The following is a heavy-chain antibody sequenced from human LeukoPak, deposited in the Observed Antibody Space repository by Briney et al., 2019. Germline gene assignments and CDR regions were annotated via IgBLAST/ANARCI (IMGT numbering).Heavy chain of an antibody. Sequence: RASVKVSCKASGYSFTGYYMHWVRQAPGQGLEWMAWINPNSGDTNYALKFQGRVTMTRDTSISTAYMELSSLRSDDTAVYYCARNGIAVAGYDYWGQGTLVSV. J-gene: IGHJ4*02. CDR2: INPNSGDT. CDR1: GYSFTGYY. D-gene: IGHD6-19*01. CDR3: ARNGIAVAGYDY. V-gene: IGHV1-2*02.